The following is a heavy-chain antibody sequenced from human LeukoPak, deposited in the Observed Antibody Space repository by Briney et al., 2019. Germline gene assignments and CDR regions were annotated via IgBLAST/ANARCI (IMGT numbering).Heavy chain of an antibody. CDR3: ARDRGGTVMVYTRGKDYYYMDV. V-gene: IGHV1-69*06. CDR1: GGTFSSYA. D-gene: IGHD2-8*01. Sequence: SVKVSCKASGGTFSSYAISWVRQAPGQGPEWMGGIIPVFGTANYAQKFQGRVTITAAKSTSTAYVELSSLRAEDTAVYYCARDRGGTVMVYTRGKDYYYMDVWGKGTTVTVSS. J-gene: IGHJ6*03. CDR2: IIPVFGTA.